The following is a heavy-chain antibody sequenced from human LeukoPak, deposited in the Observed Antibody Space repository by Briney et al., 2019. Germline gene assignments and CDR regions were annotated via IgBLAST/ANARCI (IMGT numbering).Heavy chain of an antibody. Sequence: GGSLRLSCAASGFTFNIYWMSWVRQAPGKGLEWVTNIKQDGSEKYYVDSVKGRFTISRDNAKNSLYLQMNSLRAEDTAVYYCARGGSGFERYFDLWGRGTLVTVSS. V-gene: IGHV3-7*05. J-gene: IGHJ2*01. CDR2: IKQDGSEK. CDR3: ARGGSGFERYFDL. D-gene: IGHD6-19*01. CDR1: GFTFNIYW.